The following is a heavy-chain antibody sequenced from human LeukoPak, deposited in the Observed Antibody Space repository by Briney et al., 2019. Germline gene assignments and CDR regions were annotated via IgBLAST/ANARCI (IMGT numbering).Heavy chain of an antibody. CDR2: IYYSGST. V-gene: IGHV4-39*07. Sequence: PSETLSLTCTVSGGSISSSSYYWGWIRQPPGKGLEWIGSIYYSGSTYYNPSLKSRVTISVDTSKNQFSLKLSSVTAADTAMYYCARKGKLGDAFDIWGQGTMVTVSS. D-gene: IGHD3-16*01. CDR1: GGSISSSSYY. CDR3: ARKGKLGDAFDI. J-gene: IGHJ3*02.